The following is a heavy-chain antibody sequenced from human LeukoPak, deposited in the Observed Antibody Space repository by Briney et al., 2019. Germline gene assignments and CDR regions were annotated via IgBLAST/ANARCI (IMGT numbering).Heavy chain of an antibody. CDR3: ARGYSSGWYFKGDWFDP. V-gene: IGHV1-18*01. J-gene: IGHJ5*02. D-gene: IGHD6-19*01. Sequence: GASVKVSCKASGYTFTSYGISWVRQAPGQGLEWMGWISAYNGNTNYAQKLQGRATMTTDTSTSTAYMELRSLRSDDTAVYYCARGYSSGWYFKGDWFDPWGQGTLVTVSS. CDR1: GYTFTSYG. CDR2: ISAYNGNT.